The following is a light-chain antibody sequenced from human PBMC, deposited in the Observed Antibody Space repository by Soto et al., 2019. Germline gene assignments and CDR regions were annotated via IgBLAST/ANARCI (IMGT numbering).Light chain of an antibody. CDR2: DNS. V-gene: IGLV1-40*01. CDR3: QSYGSSLSASVV. J-gene: IGLJ2*01. CDR1: SSNIGAGYD. Sequence: QAVVTQPPSVSGAPGQRVTISCTGSSSNIGAGYDVNWYQQLPGTAPKLLIYDNSNRPSGVPDRFSGSKSGTSASLAITGLQAEDEADYYCQSYGSSLSASVVFGGGTKVTVL.